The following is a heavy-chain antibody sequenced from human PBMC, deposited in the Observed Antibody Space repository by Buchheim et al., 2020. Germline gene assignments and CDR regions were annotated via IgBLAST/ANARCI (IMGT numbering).Heavy chain of an antibody. CDR3: ARSPYSSSWGNWFDP. CDR1: GGSISSGSYY. D-gene: IGHD6-13*01. J-gene: IGHJ5*02. Sequence: QVQLQESGPGLVKPSQTLSLTCTVSGGSISSGSYYWSWIRQPAGKGLEWIGRIYTSGSTNYNPSLQSRVTISVDTSKNQFSLKLSSVTAADTAVYYCARSPYSSSWGNWFDPWGQGTL. V-gene: IGHV4-61*02. CDR2: IYTSGST.